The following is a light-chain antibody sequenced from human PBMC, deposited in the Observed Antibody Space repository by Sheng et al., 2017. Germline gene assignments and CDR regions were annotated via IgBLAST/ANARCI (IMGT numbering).Light chain of an antibody. V-gene: IGKV1-33*01. J-gene: IGKJ2*01. CDR2: DAS. Sequence: DIQMTQSPSSLPASVGDRVTITCQASRDVNKDVNWYQQKPGKAPKLLINDASNLEKGVPSRFSGSGSGTDFTFTISSLQPEDFATYYCQQYDDLPPYTFGQGTKVEIK. CDR3: QQYDDLPPYT. CDR1: RDVNKD.